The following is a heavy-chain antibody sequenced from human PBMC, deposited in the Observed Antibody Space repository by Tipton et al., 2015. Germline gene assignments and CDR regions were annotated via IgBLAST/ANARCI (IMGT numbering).Heavy chain of an antibody. D-gene: IGHD4-23*01. Sequence: TLSLTCTVSGGSISTTNYYWGWIRQPPGKGLEWIGTVYYSGSTNYNPSLKSRVTISVDTSKTQFSLKMSSVTASDTAVYYCARARGRHGGLFDSWGQGILVTVSS. J-gene: IGHJ4*02. CDR1: GGSISTTNYY. CDR2: VYYSGST. V-gene: IGHV4-39*07. CDR3: ARARGRHGGLFDS.